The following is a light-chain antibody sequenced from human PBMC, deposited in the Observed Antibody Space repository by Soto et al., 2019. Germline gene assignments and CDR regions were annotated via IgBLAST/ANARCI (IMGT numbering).Light chain of an antibody. V-gene: IGKV1-5*01. J-gene: IGKJ1*01. Sequence: DIQMTQSPSTLSASVGDRVTITCRASQSISSLLAWYQQKPGKAPKLLIYDASSLESGVPSRFSGSGSGTEFTLTISSLQPDDFATYYCQQYNSSPWTFGQGTKVEIK. CDR3: QQYNSSPWT. CDR1: QSISSL. CDR2: DAS.